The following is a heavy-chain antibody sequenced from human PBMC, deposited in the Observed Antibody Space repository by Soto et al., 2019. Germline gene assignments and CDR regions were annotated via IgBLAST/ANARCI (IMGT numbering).Heavy chain of an antibody. V-gene: IGHV4-59*01. J-gene: IGHJ5*02. D-gene: IGHD4-17*01. Sequence: SETLSLTCTVSGGSISSYYWSWIRQPPGKGLEWIGYIYYSGSTNYNPSLKSRGTITVDTSKNQFSLKLSAVTAADTAVYYCASVDYDFNWFDPWGQGTLVTVSS. CDR2: IYYSGST. CDR3: ASVDYDFNWFDP. CDR1: GGSISSYY.